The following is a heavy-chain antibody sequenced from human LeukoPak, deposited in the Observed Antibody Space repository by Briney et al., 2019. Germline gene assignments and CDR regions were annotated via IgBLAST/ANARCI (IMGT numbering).Heavy chain of an antibody. CDR3: ARGGTYGDYVEY. J-gene: IGHJ4*02. D-gene: IGHD3-16*01. CDR1: GFTFSNYD. Sequence: GGSLRLSCAASGFTFSNYDMNWVRQAPGKGLEWVSYISSTSSIYYADSVKGRFTVSRDSAKTSLFLQMNSLRDEDTAIYYCARGGTYGDYVEYWGQGTLVTVSS. V-gene: IGHV3-69-1*02. CDR2: ISSTSSI.